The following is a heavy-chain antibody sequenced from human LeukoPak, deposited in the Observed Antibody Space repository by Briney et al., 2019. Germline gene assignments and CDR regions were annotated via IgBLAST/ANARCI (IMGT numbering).Heavy chain of an antibody. CDR2: IKSKTDGGPA. D-gene: IGHD3-22*01. CDR3: NSFDSSGARGGAGFDY. J-gene: IGHJ4*02. V-gene: IGHV3-15*07. CDR1: GFTFSNAW. Sequence: GGSLRLSCAASGFTFSNAWMNWVRQAPGKGLEWVGRIKSKTDGGPADYAAPVKGRFTISRDDSKNTLYLQMNNLKTEDTAVYYCNSFDSSGARGGAGFDYWGQGTLVTVSS.